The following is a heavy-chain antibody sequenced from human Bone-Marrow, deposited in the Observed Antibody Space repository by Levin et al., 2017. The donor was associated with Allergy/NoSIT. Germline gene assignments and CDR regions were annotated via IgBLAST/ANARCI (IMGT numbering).Heavy chain of an antibody. J-gene: IGHJ4*02. CDR3: ATQRAGSGESY. CDR2: IYSGGST. Sequence: AGGSLRLSCAASGFTVSSNYMSWVRQAPGKGLEWVSVIYSGGSTYYADSVKGRFTISRDNSKNTLYLQMNSLRAEDTAVYYCATQRAGSGESYWGQGTLVTVSS. CDR1: GFTVSSNY. V-gene: IGHV3-53*01. D-gene: IGHD3-10*01.